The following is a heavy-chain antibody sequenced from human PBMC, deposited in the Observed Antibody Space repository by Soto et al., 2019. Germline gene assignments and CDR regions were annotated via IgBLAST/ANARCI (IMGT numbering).Heavy chain of an antibody. V-gene: IGHV4-4*07. J-gene: IGHJ5*02. Sequence: QVQLQQSGPGLVKPSETLSLTCTVSGISIDNYYCSWIRQSAGKGLEWIGRIYSSGTTNYNPSLKRRVNMAVDMSESQFSLNVRSVTAADTAVYYCVRDVGGSGWFAPWGQGTLVTVSS. CDR2: IYSSGTT. CDR1: GISIDNYY. CDR3: VRDVGGSGWFAP.